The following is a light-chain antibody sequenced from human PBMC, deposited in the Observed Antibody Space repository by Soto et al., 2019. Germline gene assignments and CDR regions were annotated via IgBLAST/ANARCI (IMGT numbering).Light chain of an antibody. CDR2: CND. CDR1: SSNIGTNY. Sequence: SVLTQPPSASGTPGQRVTISCSGSSSNIGTNYVYWHKQLPGTAPKLLIYCNDQRPSGVPDRLSGSKSGTSASLAISGLRSEDEADYYCATRDNSLSRWVFGGGTKVTVL. CDR3: ATRDNSLSRWV. V-gene: IGLV1-47*02. J-gene: IGLJ3*02.